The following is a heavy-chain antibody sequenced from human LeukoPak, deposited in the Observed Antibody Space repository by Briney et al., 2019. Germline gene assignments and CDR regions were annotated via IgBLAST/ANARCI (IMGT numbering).Heavy chain of an antibody. J-gene: IGHJ4*02. V-gene: IGHV4-31*03. CDR2: IYYSGST. Sequence: SETLSLTCTVSGGSISSGGYYWSWIRQHPGQGLEWIGYIYYSGSTSYNPSLKSRVTILQDTSKNQFSLKLSSVTAADTAVYYCARGARAGYNLEPFDYWGQGTLVTVSS. CDR3: ARGARAGYNLEPFDY. D-gene: IGHD5-24*01. CDR1: GGSISSGGYY.